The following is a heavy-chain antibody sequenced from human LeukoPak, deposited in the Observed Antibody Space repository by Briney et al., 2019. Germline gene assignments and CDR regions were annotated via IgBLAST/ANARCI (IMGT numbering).Heavy chain of an antibody. CDR2: ISFDGTDA. V-gene: IGHV3-30*04. Sequence: GTSLRLSCAASGFTFSSYAIHWVRQAPGKGLEWVAVISFDGTDAFYADSVKGRFTISRDNAKNSLYLQMNSLRAEDTAVYYCASVGYDSSGYYYVWGQGTLVTVSS. D-gene: IGHD3-22*01. CDR1: GFTFSSYA. CDR3: ASVGYDSSGYYYV. J-gene: IGHJ4*02.